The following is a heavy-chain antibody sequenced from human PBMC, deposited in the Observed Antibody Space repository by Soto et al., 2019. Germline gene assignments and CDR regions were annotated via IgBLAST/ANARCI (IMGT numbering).Heavy chain of an antibody. CDR1: GGTFSSYA. J-gene: IGHJ4*02. V-gene: IGHV1-69*13. Sequence: ASVKVSCKASGGTFSSYAISWVRQAPGQGLEWMGGIIPIFGTANYAQKFQGRVTITADESTSTAYMELSSLRSEDTAVYYCAIRRADTAMVFDYWGQGTLATVSS. D-gene: IGHD5-18*01. CDR3: AIRRADTAMVFDY. CDR2: IIPIFGTA.